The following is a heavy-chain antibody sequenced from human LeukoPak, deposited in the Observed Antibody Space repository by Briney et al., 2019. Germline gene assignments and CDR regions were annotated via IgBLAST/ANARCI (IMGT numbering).Heavy chain of an antibody. J-gene: IGHJ4*02. Sequence: SETLSLTCTVSGGSISSSVYYWGWLRPPPGKGLEWIGSLYYGGSTYYNPFLKSRVTMSVDTSNNQFFLRLNSVTAADTALDYCVTQSGRYYPFAYWGQGTLVTVST. CDR1: GGSISSSVYY. CDR2: LYYGGST. D-gene: IGHD1-26*01. CDR3: VTQSGRYYPFAY. V-gene: IGHV4-39*01.